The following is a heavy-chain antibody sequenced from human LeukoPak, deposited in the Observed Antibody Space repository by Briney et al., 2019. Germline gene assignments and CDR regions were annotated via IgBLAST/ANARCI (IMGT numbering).Heavy chain of an antibody. Sequence: SETLSLTCSVSGVSISSYYGSWVRQPAGKGLEWVGCIYNSGSTNYNPSLKSRVTMSVDTSKNQFSLKLSSVTAADTAVYYCARGGSGAFDIWGQGTMVTVSS. V-gene: IGHV4-4*07. D-gene: IGHD3-16*01. CDR1: GVSISSYY. J-gene: IGHJ3*02. CDR3: ARGGSGAFDI. CDR2: IYNSGST.